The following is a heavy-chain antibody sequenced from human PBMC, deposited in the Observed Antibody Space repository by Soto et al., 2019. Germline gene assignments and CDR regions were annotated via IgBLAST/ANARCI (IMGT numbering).Heavy chain of an antibody. CDR3: ASNLYCSGGSCYVNY. D-gene: IGHD2-15*01. CDR1: GYTITSYY. Sequence: GASVKVSCKACGYTITSYYMHWVRQAPGQGLEWMGIINPSGGSTSYAQKFQGRVTMTRDTSTSTVYMELSSLRSEDTAVYYCASNLYCSGGSCYVNYWGQGTLVTVSS. CDR2: INPSGGST. J-gene: IGHJ4*02. V-gene: IGHV1-46*01.